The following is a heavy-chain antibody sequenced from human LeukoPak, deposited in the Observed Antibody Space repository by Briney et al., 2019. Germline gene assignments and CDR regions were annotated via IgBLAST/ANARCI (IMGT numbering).Heavy chain of an antibody. CDR3: AKDATGKSDHSSPYYYYYYKDV. J-gene: IGHJ6*03. CDR2: ISGSGGST. CDR1: GFTVSSNY. D-gene: IGHD6-13*01. Sequence: GGSLRLSCAASGFTVSSNYMSWVRQAPGKGLEWVSAISGSGGSTYYADSVKGRFTISRDNSKNTLYLQMNSLRAEDTAVYYCAKDATGKSDHSSPYYYYYYKDVWGKGTTVTVSS. V-gene: IGHV3-23*01.